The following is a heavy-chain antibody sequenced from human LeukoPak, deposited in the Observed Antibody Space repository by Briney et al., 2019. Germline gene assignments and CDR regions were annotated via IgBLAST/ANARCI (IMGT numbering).Heavy chain of an antibody. CDR2: IIPIFGTA. Sequence: SSVTVSCKASGGTFSSYAISWLRQAPGQGLEWMGGIIPIFGTANYAQKFQGRVTITTDESTRTVYMELRGLTFEDTAIYYCARRNNWFDPWGQGTLVTVSS. V-gene: IGHV1-69*05. CDR1: GGTFSSYA. J-gene: IGHJ5*02. CDR3: ARRNNWFDP.